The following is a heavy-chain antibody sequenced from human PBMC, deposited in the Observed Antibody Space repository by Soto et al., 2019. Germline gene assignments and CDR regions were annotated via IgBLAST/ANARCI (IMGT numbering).Heavy chain of an antibody. CDR1: GFIFRNYG. CDR2: ISDDENNK. D-gene: IGHD2-15*01. CDR3: ANDNRLCCGGSYLWTFDY. J-gene: IGHJ4*02. Sequence: QVQLVESGGGVVQPGRSLRLSCAASGFIFRNYGMHWVRQAPGKGLEWVAVISDDENNKYYADSVKGRFSISRDNSKNTLYLQMNSLRAEDTAVYYCANDNRLCCGGSYLWTFDYWGQGTLVTVSS. V-gene: IGHV3-30*18.